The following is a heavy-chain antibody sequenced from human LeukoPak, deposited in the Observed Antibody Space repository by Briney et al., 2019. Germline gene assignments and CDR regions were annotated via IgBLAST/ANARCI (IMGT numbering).Heavy chain of an antibody. D-gene: IGHD4-17*01. CDR1: GFIFSDYW. CDR2: IKQEGSEK. Sequence: GGSLRLSCAASGFIFSDYWMSWVRQAPGKGLEWVANIKQEGSEKYYVDSVKGRFTISRDNAKNSLYLQMNSLRAEDTAVYYCAKESAYGDYSESSPVDYWGQGTLVTVSS. V-gene: IGHV3-7*03. CDR3: AKESAYGDYSESSPVDY. J-gene: IGHJ4*02.